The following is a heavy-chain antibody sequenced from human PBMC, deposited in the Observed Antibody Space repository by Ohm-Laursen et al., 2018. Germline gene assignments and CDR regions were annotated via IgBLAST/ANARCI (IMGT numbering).Heavy chain of an antibody. Sequence: SDTLSLTCAVSGYSISSGYYWGWIRQPPGKGLEWIGSIYHSGSTYYNPSLKSRVTISVDTSKTQFSLKLSSVTAADTAVYYCVRGLWWFDPWGQGTLVTVSS. J-gene: IGHJ5*02. V-gene: IGHV4-38-2*01. CDR3: VRGLWWFDP. CDR2: IYHSGST. CDR1: GYSISSGYY.